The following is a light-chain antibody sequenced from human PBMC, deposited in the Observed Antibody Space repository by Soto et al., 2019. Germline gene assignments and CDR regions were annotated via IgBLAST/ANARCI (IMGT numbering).Light chain of an antibody. CDR1: QSVSSY. CDR2: DAS. J-gene: IGKJ1*01. V-gene: IGKV3-11*01. CDR3: QQRSHWPWT. Sequence: EIVLTQSPAALSLSPGQRATLSCRPSQSVSSYLVWYQQKPGQAPRLLIYDASNRATGIPARFSGSGSGTDFTLTISSLEPEDFAVYYCQQRSHWPWTFGLGTKVDIK.